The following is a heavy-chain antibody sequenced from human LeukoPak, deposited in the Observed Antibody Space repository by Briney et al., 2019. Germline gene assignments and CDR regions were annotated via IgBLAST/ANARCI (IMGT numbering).Heavy chain of an antibody. V-gene: IGHV3-23*01. CDR1: GFTFSSYA. CDR2: ISGSGGST. Sequence: GGSLRLSCAASGFTFSSYAMSWVRQAPGKGLEWVSAISGSGGSTYYADSVKGRFTISRDNSKNTLHLQMNSLRAEDTAVYYCAKEGVSPYSSGWYLYYFDYWGQGTLVTVSS. CDR3: AKEGVSPYSSGWYLYYFDY. J-gene: IGHJ4*02. D-gene: IGHD6-19*01.